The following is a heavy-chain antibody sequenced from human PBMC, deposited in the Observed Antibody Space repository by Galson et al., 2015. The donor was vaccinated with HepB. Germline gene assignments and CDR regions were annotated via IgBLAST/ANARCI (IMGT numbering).Heavy chain of an antibody. CDR3: ARAHDFWSGDDAFDI. J-gene: IGHJ3*02. CDR2: INAGNGNT. CDR1: GYTFTSYA. V-gene: IGHV1-3*01. D-gene: IGHD3-3*01. Sequence: SVKVSCKASGYTFTSYAMHWVRQAPGQRLEWMGWINAGNGNTKYSQKFQGRVTVTRDTSASTAYMELSSLRSEDTAVYYCARAHDFWSGDDAFDIWGKGTTVTVSS.